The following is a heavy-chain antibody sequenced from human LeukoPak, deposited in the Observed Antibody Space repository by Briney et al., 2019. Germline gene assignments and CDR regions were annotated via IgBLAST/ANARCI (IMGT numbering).Heavy chain of an antibody. CDR1: GYTFTGYY. J-gene: IGHJ4*02. CDR2: INPNSGGT. CDR3: AGAARYCSSTSCYGKYTYFDY. Sequence: ASVKVSCKASGYTFTGYYMHWVRQAPGQGLEWMGWINPNSGGTNYAQKFQGRVTMTRDTSISTAYMELSRLRSDDTAVYYCAGAARYCSSTSCYGKYTYFDYWGQGTLVTVSS. D-gene: IGHD2-2*01. V-gene: IGHV1-2*02.